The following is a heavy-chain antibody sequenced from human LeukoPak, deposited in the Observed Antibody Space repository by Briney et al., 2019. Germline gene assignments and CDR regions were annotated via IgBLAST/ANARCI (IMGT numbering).Heavy chain of an antibody. CDR2: HIPICGTA. J-gene: IGHJ3*02. D-gene: IGHD2-15*01. CDR1: GGTFTSYA. CDR3: ARDDLYCAFDI. V-gene: IGHV1-69*05. Sequence: GASVKVSPKAPGGTFTSYAFSWVRQAPGQGLEWMGEHIPICGTASYAQKFQGRVTITTVESTSTPYMEPSSLRSEDTAVYYCARDDLYCAFDIWGQGTMVTVSS.